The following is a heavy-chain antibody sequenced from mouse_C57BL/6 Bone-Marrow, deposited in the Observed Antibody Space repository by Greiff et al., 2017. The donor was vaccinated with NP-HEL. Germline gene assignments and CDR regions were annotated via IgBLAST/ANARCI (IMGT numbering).Heavy chain of an antibody. CDR2: IYPGDGDT. V-gene: IGHV1-82*01. Sequence: QVQLQQSGPELVKPGASVKISCKASGYAFSSSWMNWVKQRPGKGLEWIGRIYPGDGDTNYNGKFKGKATLTADKSSSTAYMQLSSLTSEDSAVYCCARWALWLRRYFDDWGKGTTLTVSS. CDR1: GYAFSSSW. J-gene: IGHJ2*01. CDR3: ARWALWLRRYFDD. D-gene: IGHD2-2*01.